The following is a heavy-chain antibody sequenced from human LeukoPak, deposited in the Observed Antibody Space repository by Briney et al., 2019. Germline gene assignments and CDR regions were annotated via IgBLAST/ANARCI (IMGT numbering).Heavy chain of an antibody. CDR3: AREGDSSSWYGHWFDP. V-gene: IGHV1-18*01. D-gene: IGHD6-13*01. J-gene: IGHJ5*02. CDR2: ISAYNGNT. CDR1: GYTFTSYG. Sequence: GASVKVSCKASGYTFTSYGISWVRQAPGQGLEWMGWISAYNGNTNYAQKLQGRVTMTTDTSTSTAYMELRSLRSDDTAVYYCAREGDSSSWYGHWFDPWGQGTPVTVSS.